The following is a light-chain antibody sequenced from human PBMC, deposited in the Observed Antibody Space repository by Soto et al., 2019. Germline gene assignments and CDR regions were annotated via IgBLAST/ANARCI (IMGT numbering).Light chain of an antibody. Sequence: EILMTQSPDTVSVSPGERVTLSCRASQSVGSNLAWYQQKPGQPPRLLMYGVSTRATGIPARFSGSGSVTDFTLTISSLQSEDIAVYSCQQYNNLPPWTFGQGTKVELK. CDR3: QQYNNLPPWT. CDR1: QSVGSN. J-gene: IGKJ1*01. V-gene: IGKV3-15*01. CDR2: GVS.